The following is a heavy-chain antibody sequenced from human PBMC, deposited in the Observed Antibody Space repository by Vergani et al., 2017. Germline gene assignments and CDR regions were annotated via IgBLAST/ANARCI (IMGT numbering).Heavy chain of an antibody. J-gene: IGHJ3*02. V-gene: IGHV3-21*01. CDR2: ISSSSSYI. Sequence: EVQLVESGGGLVKPGGSLRLSCAASGFTFSSYSMNWVRQAPGKGLEWVSSISSSSSYIYYADSVKGRFTISRDNAKNSLYLQMNSLRAEDTAVYYCARESIYSLARAFDIWGQGTMVTVSS. CDR3: ARESIYSLARAFDI. D-gene: IGHD5/OR15-5a*01. CDR1: GFTFSSYS.